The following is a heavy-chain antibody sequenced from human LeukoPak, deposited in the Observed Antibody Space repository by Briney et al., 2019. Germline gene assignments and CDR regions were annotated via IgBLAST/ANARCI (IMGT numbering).Heavy chain of an antibody. J-gene: IGHJ6*03. D-gene: IGHD3-10*01. V-gene: IGHV4-34*01. CDR2: INHSGST. Sequence: SETLSLTCAVYGGSFSGYYWSWIRQPPGKGLEWIGEINHSGSTNYNPSLKSRVTISVDTSKNQFSLKLSSVTAADTAVYYCARPVGSGYYYYMDVWGKGTTVTVSS. CDR1: GGSFSGYY. CDR3: ARPVGSGYYYYMDV.